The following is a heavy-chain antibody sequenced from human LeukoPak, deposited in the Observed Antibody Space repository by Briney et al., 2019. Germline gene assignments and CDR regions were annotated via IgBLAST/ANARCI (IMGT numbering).Heavy chain of an antibody. J-gene: IGHJ4*02. D-gene: IGHD5-18*01. V-gene: IGHV3-66*01. CDR1: GFTVSSNY. Sequence: QSGGSLRLSCAASGFTVSSNYMSWVRQAPGKGLEWVSVIYSGGSTYYADSAKGRFTISRDNSKNTLYLQMNSLRAEDTAVYYCAGNGAWIQLWSAMDYWGQGTLVTVSS. CDR2: IYSGGST. CDR3: AGNGAWIQLWSAMDY.